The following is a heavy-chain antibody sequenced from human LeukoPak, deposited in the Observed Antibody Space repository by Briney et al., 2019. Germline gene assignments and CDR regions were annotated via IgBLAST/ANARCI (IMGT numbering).Heavy chain of an antibody. V-gene: IGHV4-59*01. J-gene: IGHJ6*02. CDR3: ARDNNGDYVHYGMDV. Sequence: PSETLSLTCTVSGGSISSYYWSWIRQPPGKGLEWIGYIYYSGSTNYNPSLKSRVTISVDTSKNQFSLKLSSVTAADTAVYYCARDNNGDYVHYGMDVWGQGTTVTVSS. CDR1: GGSISSYY. CDR2: IYYSGST. D-gene: IGHD4-17*01.